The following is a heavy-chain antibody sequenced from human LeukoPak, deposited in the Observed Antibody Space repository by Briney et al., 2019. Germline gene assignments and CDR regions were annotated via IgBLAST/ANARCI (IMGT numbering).Heavy chain of an antibody. CDR3: ARDKTYGSGYNWFDP. D-gene: IGHD3-10*01. CDR2: IYPGDSDT. J-gene: IGHJ5*02. CDR1: GYSFTSYW. V-gene: IGHV5-51*01. Sequence: GESLKISCKGSGYSFTSYWIGWVRQMPGKGLEWMGIIYPGDSDTRYSPSFQGQVTISADKSISTAYLQWSGLKASDTAMYYCARDKTYGSGYNWFDPWGQGTLVTVSS.